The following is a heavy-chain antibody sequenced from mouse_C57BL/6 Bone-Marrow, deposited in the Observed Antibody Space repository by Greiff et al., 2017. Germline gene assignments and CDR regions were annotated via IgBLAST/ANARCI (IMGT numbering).Heavy chain of an antibody. Sequence: VQLQQSGAELVRPGASVKLSCTASGFNIKDDYMHWVKQRPEQGLEWIGWIDPENGDTEYASKFQGKATITADYSSNTAYLQLSSLPSEDTAVYYCTTERAMDYWGQGTSVTVSS. V-gene: IGHV14-4*01. CDR2: IDPENGDT. CDR3: TTERAMDY. J-gene: IGHJ4*01. CDR1: GFNIKDDY.